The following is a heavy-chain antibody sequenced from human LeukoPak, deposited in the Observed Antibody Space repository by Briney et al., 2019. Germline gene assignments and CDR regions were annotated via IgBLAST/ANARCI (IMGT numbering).Heavy chain of an antibody. CDR3: ARVGYCSDSSCHAAGWYFDL. J-gene: IGHJ2*01. CDR2: IKQDGSEK. V-gene: IGHV3-7*01. D-gene: IGHD2-2*01. CDR1: GFTFSGYW. Sequence: PGGSLRLPCAASGFTFSGYWMSWVRQAPGKGLEWVANIKQDGSEKYYVDSVKGRFTISRDNAKNSLDLQMNSLRAEDTAVYYCARVGYCSDSSCHAAGWYFDLWGRGTLVTVSS.